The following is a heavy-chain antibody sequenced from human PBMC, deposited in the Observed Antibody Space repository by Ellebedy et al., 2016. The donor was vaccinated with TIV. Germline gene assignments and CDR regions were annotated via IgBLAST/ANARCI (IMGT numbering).Heavy chain of an antibody. CDR3: AKDNDYRSYGYYFDY. CDR2: IGASGSYI. D-gene: IGHD4-11*01. CDR1: GFSFSSYA. Sequence: GECLKISCAASGFSFSSYAMNWVRQAPGKGLEWVSGIGASGSYIYYADSVKGRFTISRDNSKNTLYLQMNSLRAEDTAFYYCAKDNDYRSYGYYFDYWGQGALVTVSS. J-gene: IGHJ4*02. V-gene: IGHV3-23*01.